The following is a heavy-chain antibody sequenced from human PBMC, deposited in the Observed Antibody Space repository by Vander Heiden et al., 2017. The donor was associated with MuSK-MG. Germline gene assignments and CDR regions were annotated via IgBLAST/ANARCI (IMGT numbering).Heavy chain of an antibody. V-gene: IGHV1-69*01. Sequence: QVQLVQSGAEVKKPGSSVKVSCKASGCTFSSYAISWVRQAPGQGLEWMGGIIPIFGKATYAQKFQGRVTITADESTSTAYMELSSLRSEDTAVYYCASRGEDSSGYLYYFDYWGQGTLVTVSS. CDR2: IIPIFGKA. CDR1: GCTFSSYA. CDR3: ASRGEDSSGYLYYFDY. D-gene: IGHD3-22*01. J-gene: IGHJ4*02.